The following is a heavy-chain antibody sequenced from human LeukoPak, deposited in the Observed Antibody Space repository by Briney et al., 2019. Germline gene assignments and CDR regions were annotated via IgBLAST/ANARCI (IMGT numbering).Heavy chain of an antibody. CDR2: IKQDGSEK. D-gene: IGHD2-21*02. V-gene: IGHV3-7*01. Sequence: GGSLRLSCAASGFTFSSYWMSWVRQAPGKGLEWVANIKQDGSEKYYVDSVKGRFTISRDNAKNSLYLQMNSLRAEDTAVYYCARVPQAYCGGDCYLHIPTYFDYWGQGTLVTVSS. CDR3: ARVPQAYCGGDCYLHIPTYFDY. CDR1: GFTFSSYW. J-gene: IGHJ4*02.